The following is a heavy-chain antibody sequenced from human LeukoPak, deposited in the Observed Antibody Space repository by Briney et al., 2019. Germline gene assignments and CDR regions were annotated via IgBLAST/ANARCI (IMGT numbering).Heavy chain of an antibody. CDR3: ARGTIYDIFWLGNYYMDV. J-gene: IGHJ6*03. D-gene: IGHD3-9*01. Sequence: PSETLSLTCTVSGGSISSSSYYWGWIRQPPGKGLEWIGSIYYSGSTYYNPSLKSRVTISVDTSKNQFSLKLSSVTAADTAVYYCARGTIYDIFWLGNYYMDVWGKGTTVTVSS. CDR1: GGSISSSSYY. V-gene: IGHV4-39*07. CDR2: IYYSGST.